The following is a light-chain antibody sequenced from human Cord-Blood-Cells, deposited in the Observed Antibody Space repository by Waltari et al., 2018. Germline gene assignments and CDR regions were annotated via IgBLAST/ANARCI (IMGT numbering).Light chain of an antibody. J-gene: IGKJ1*01. CDR3: QQSNSTPRT. CDR2: AAS. CDR1: QSISSY. Sequence: IHMTHSPSSLSASLGVRVTITCRASQSISSYLNWYQQKPGKAPKLLIYAASSLQSGVPSRFSGSGSGTDFTLTISSLQPEDFATYYCQQSNSTPRTFGQGTKVEIK. V-gene: IGKV1-39*01.